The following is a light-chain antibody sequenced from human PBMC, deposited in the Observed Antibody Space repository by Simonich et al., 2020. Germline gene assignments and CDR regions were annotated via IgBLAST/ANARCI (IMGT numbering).Light chain of an antibody. V-gene: IGKV4-1*01. CDR2: WAS. J-gene: IGKJ1*01. Sequence: DIVMTQSPDSLAVSLGERATINSKSSQCVLYSSNIQNYLAWYKQKPGQPPKLLIYWASTRESGVPDRFSGSGSGTDFTLTISSLQAEDVAVYYCQQYYSTPWTFGQGTKVEIK. CDR1: QCVLYSSNIQNY. CDR3: QQYYSTPWT.